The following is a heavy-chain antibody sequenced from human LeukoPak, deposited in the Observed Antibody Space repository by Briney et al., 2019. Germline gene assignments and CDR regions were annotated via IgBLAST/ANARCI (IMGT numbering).Heavy chain of an antibody. CDR2: ISAYNGNT. CDR1: GYTFTSYG. Sequence: ASVKVSCKASGYTFTSYGISWVRQAPGQGLEWMGWISAYNGNTNYAQKLQGRVTMTTDTSTSTAYRELRSLRSDDTAVYYCARIYYYGSGSYYKTHYYGMDVWGQGTTVTVSS. V-gene: IGHV1-18*01. J-gene: IGHJ6*02. CDR3: ARIYYYGSGSYYKTHYYGMDV. D-gene: IGHD3-10*01.